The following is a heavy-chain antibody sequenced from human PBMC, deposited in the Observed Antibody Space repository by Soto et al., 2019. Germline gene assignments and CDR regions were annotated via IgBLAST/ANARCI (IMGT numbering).Heavy chain of an antibody. CDR2: ISSSSSTI. D-gene: IGHD2-2*01. J-gene: IGHJ6*02. V-gene: IGHV3-48*01. Sequence: GGSLRLSCAASGFTFSSYSMNWVRQAPGKGLEWVSYISSSSSTIYYADSVKGRFTISRDNSKNTLYLQMNSLRAEDTAVYYCARDPSIVLVPAATYYYYYYGMDVWGQGTTVTVS. CDR1: GFTFSSYS. CDR3: ARDPSIVLVPAATYYYYYYGMDV.